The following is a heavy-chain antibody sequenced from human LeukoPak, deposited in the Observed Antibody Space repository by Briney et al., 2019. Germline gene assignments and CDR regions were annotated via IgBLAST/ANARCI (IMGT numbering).Heavy chain of an antibody. CDR3: ARVGYYYHY. V-gene: IGHV3-7*01. CDR1: GFPFSSYW. D-gene: IGHD3-22*01. CDR2: IKQYRSVK. Sequence: PGGALRLSCAASGFPFSSYWSSWVRQAPGKGLEWVDTIKQYRSVKDFVDSVKGPFTISRDNAKTSLYMQMNSLTAEDTALYYCARVGYYYHYWGQGTLVSVSS. J-gene: IGHJ4*02.